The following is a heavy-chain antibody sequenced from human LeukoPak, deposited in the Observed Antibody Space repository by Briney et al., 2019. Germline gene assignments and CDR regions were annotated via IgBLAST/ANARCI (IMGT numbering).Heavy chain of an antibody. CDR3: ARQSHRFGDSSGILFDY. CDR1: GGSISSSSYS. V-gene: IGHV4-39*01. D-gene: IGHD3-22*01. J-gene: IGHJ4*02. CDR2: IYYSGST. Sequence: ETSETLSLTCTVSGGSISSSSYSWGWIRQPPGKGLEWIGSIYYSGSTYYNPSLKSRVTISVDTSKNQFSLKLSSVTAADTAVYYCARQSHRFGDSSGILFDYWGQGTLVTVSS.